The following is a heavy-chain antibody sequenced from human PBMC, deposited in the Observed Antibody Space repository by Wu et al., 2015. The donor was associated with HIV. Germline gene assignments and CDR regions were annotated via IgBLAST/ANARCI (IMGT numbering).Heavy chain of an antibody. V-gene: IGHV1-69*05. CDR3: AYGDGHNYEMDI. CDR2: IIAIFGTT. D-gene: IGHD2-21*02. CDR1: GGDFSDYV. Sequence: QVQLVQSGAEVKKPGSSVKVSCKASGGDFSDYVISWVRQAPGQGLEWMGGIIAIFGTTDYAQNFKGRITITIEDSTSTDEFTTTAHMEVRSLRCDDTAVYYCAYGDGHNYEMDIWGQGTSVTV. J-gene: IGHJ6*02.